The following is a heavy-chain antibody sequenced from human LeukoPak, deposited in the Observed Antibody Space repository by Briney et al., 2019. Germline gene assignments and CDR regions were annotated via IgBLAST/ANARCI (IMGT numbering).Heavy chain of an antibody. V-gene: IGHV3-53*01. CDR1: GDSVTSGGSY. Sequence: ETLSLTCAVSGDSVTSGGSYWSWVRQAPGKGLEWVSVFYSGGDTHYADSVKGRFTISRDNSKNTLYLQMNSLRAEDTAVYYCARDSTGYWYFDLWGRGTLVSVSS. D-gene: IGHD3-3*02. J-gene: IGHJ2*01. CDR2: FYSGGDT. CDR3: ARDSTGYWYFDL.